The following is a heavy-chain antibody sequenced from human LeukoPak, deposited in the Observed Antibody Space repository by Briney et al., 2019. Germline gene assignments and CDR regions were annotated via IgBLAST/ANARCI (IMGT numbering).Heavy chain of an antibody. CDR2: ISGSGGST. CDR1: GFIFSSYA. D-gene: IGHD6-6*01. V-gene: IGHV3-23*01. J-gene: IGHJ1*01. CDR3: AKEPYSSSSGEYFQH. Sequence: PGGSLRLSCAASGFIFSSYAMSWVRQAPGKGLEWVSAISGSGGSTYYADSVKGRFTISRDTSMDTLFLQMNSLRAEDTAVYYCAKEPYSSSSGEYFQHWGQGTLVTVSS.